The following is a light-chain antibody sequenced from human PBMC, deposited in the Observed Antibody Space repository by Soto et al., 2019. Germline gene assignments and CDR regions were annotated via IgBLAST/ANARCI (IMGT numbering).Light chain of an antibody. CDR3: CSYTSSVTYV. J-gene: IGLJ1*01. V-gene: IGLV2-14*03. CDR1: SSDVGAYNS. CDR2: DVS. Sequence: QSALTQPASVSGSPGQSITISCTGTSSDVGAYNSVSWYQQHPGEAPKLVIYDVSSRPSGVSDRFSGSKSGSTASLTISGLQAEDDADYYCCSYTSSVTYVFGTGTKVTVL.